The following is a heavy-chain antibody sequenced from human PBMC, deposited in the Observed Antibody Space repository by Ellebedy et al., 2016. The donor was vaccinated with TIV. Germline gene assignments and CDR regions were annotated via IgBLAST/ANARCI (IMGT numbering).Heavy chain of an antibody. D-gene: IGHD3-22*01. Sequence: GESLKISCEASGFTFSSHAMSWVRQAPGKGLEWVANIKPDGGQAYYVDSVKGRFTISRDNAKNSLYLQMNSLRVEDTAVYYCARPHYYDSSGYSMNFDYWGQGTLVTVSS. CDR1: GFTFSSHA. J-gene: IGHJ4*02. CDR3: ARPHYYDSSGYSMNFDY. CDR2: IKPDGGQA. V-gene: IGHV3-7*03.